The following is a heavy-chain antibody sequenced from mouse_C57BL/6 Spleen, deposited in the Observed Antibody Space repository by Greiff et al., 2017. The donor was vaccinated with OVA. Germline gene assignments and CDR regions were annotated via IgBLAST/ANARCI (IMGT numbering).Heavy chain of an antibody. D-gene: IGHD4-1*01. CDR3: AKQGPGTGDWYFDV. J-gene: IGHJ1*03. Sequence: QVQLQQSGPGLVQPSQSLSITCTVSGFSLTSYGVHWVRQSPGKGLEWLGVIWSGGSTDYNAAFISRLSISKDNSKSQVFLKMNSLQTDDTAMYYCAKQGPGTGDWYFDVWGTGTTVTVSS. V-gene: IGHV2-4-1*01. CDR1: GFSLTSYG. CDR2: IWSGGST.